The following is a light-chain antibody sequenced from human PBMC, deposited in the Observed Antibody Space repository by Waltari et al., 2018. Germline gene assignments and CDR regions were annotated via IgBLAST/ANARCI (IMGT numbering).Light chain of an antibody. CDR1: SGNIDSNF. V-gene: IGLV6-57*03. CDR3: QSYDSSNYNYV. CDR2: EDN. Sequence: FMLTQPHSVSESPGRTITISCTRSSGNIDSNFVQWFHQRPGSAPTTVIYEDNQRPSGVPDRFSGSIDSSSNSASLTISGLKTADEADYYCQSYDSSNYNYVFGTGTKVTVL. J-gene: IGLJ1*01.